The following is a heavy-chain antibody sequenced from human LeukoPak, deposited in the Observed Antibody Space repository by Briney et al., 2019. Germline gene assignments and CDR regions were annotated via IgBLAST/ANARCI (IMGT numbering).Heavy chain of an antibody. CDR1: GGSNSGYY. V-gene: IGHV4-4*07. J-gene: IGHJ5*02. CDR2: IYTSGST. D-gene: IGHD6-19*01. CDR3: ASSGWYVDWFDP. Sequence: SETLSLTCTVSGGSNSGYYWSWIRQPAGKGLEWIGRIYTSGSTNYNPSLKSRVTMSVDTSKNQFSLKLSSVTAADTAVYYCASSGWYVDWFDPWGQGALVTVSS.